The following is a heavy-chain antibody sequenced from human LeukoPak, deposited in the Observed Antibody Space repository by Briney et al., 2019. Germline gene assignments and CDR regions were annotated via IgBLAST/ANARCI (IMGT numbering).Heavy chain of an antibody. CDR1: GYTFTGYY. D-gene: IGHD1-14*01. J-gene: IGHJ6*03. CDR2: INPNSGGT. V-gene: IGHV1-2*04. CDR3: ARSTSSGLTTPRYYYYYYMDV. Sequence: GASVKVSCKASGYTFTGYYMHWVRQAPGQGLEWMGWINPNSGGTNYAQKFQGWVTMTRDTSISTAYMELSRLRSDDTAVYYCARSTSSGLTTPRYYYYYYMDVWGKGTTVTVSS.